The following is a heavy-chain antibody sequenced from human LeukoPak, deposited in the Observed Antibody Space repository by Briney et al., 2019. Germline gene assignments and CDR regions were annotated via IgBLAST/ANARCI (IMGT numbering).Heavy chain of an antibody. J-gene: IGHJ4*02. Sequence: ASVKVSCKASGYTFTSYGISWVRQAPGQGLEWMGWISAYNGNTNYAQKLQGRVTMTTDTSTSTAYMELRSLRSDDTVVYYCCLVVVPAAVDYWGQGTLVTVSS. V-gene: IGHV1-18*04. D-gene: IGHD2-2*01. CDR1: GYTFTSYG. CDR2: ISAYNGNT. CDR3: CLVVVPAAVDY.